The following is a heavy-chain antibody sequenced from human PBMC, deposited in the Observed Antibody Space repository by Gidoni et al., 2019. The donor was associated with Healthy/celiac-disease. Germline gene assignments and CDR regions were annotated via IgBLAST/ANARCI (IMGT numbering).Heavy chain of an antibody. J-gene: IGHJ5*02. Sequence: QVQLQESGPGLVKPSQTLSLTCTVSGGSISSGDSYWSWIRQPPGKGLEWIGYIYYSGSTYYNPSLKSRVTISVDTSKNQFSLKLSSVTAADTAVYYCARVAGDYDSSGYYYVINWFDPWGQGTLVTVSS. CDR2: IYYSGST. CDR1: GGSISSGDSY. D-gene: IGHD3-22*01. CDR3: ARVAGDYDSSGYYYVINWFDP. V-gene: IGHV4-30-4*01.